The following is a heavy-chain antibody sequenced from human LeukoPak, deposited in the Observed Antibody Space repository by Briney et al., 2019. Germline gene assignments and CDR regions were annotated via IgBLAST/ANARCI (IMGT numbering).Heavy chain of an antibody. CDR2: IHPRSGET. D-gene: IGHD3-10*01. CDR3: ARDGEYGTGSYYRGCFDY. J-gene: IGHJ4*02. CDR1: GYSFTAFY. Sequence: VASVKVSCKASGYSFTAFYIHWVRQAPGQGLEWIGWIHPRSGETNYAYKFRGRVTMTRDTSISTTYMDLGSLGSDDTAVYYCARDGEYGTGSYYRGCFDYWGQGTLVTVSS. V-gene: IGHV1-2*02.